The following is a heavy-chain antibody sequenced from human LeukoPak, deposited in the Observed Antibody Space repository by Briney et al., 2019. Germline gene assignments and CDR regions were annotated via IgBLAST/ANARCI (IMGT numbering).Heavy chain of an antibody. CDR3: ARHGKQLANYAFDI. CDR2: IYYSGST. D-gene: IGHD6-13*01. J-gene: IGHJ3*02. V-gene: IGHV4-59*08. Sequence: SETLSLTCTVSGGSISSYYWSWIRQSPGKGLEWIGYIYYSGSTNYNPSLKSRVTISVDTSKNQFSLKLSSVTAADTAVYYCARHGKQLANYAFDIWGQGTMVTVSS. CDR1: GGSISSYY.